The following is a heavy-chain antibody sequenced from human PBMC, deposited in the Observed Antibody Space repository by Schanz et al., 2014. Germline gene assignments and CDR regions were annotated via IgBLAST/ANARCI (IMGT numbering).Heavy chain of an antibody. D-gene: IGHD3-9*01. CDR3: TTDSRTKLRHFDWLLRFDY. CDR2: ISGSGGST. V-gene: IGHV3-23*01. CDR1: GFPFSSYA. Sequence: EVQLLESGGGLVQPGGSLSLSCAASGFPFSSYAMSWVRQAPGRGLEWVSVISGSGGSTYYADSVKGRFTISRDNAKNTVYLQMNSLKTEDTAVYYCTTDSRTKLRHFDWLLRFDYWGQGTLVTVSS. J-gene: IGHJ4*02.